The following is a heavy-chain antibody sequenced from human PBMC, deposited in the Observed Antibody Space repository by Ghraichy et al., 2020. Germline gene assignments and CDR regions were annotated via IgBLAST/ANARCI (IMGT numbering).Heavy chain of an antibody. Sequence: SETLSLTCTVSGGSIIGDWWSWIRQPPGKGLEWIGYIHDTGSPHYNPSIQSRVTLSLDTSKNKISLNLTSGTAADTAVYYCRKTLRFFGGFDPWGQGTLVTVSS. V-gene: IGHV4-59*01. CDR3: RKTLRFFGGFDP. CDR1: GGSIIGDW. D-gene: IGHD3-3*01. J-gene: IGHJ5*02. CDR2: IHDTGSP.